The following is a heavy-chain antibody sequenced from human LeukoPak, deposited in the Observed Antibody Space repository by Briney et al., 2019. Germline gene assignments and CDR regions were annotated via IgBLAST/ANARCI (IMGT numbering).Heavy chain of an antibody. V-gene: IGHV4-30-2*01. CDR1: GGSNSSGGYY. CDR2: IYHSGST. Sequence: SETLSLTGTVSGGSNSSGGYYWSWIRQPPGKGLEWIGYIYHSGSTYYNPSLKSRVTISVDTSKNQFSLKLSSVTAADTAVYYCARGTYSGSSYYYYIHVWGKGTTVTVSS. D-gene: IGHD6-19*01. J-gene: IGHJ6*03. CDR3: ARGTYSGSSYYYYIHV.